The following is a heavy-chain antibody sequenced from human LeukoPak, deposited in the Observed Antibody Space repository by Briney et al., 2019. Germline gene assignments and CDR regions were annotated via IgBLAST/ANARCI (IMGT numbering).Heavy chain of an antibody. D-gene: IGHD3-10*01. CDR1: GFSFSGYA. CDR2: MSNDGTNI. CDR3: ARGNGPGAYLIDY. V-gene: IGHV3-30-3*01. Sequence: GGSLRLSCSASGFSFSGYAVHWLRQAPGKGLEWVAFMSNDGTNIYYADSVKGRFTISRDISKNTVYLQMNTLRPEDTAVYYCARGNGPGAYLIDYRGQGTLVTVSS. J-gene: IGHJ4*02.